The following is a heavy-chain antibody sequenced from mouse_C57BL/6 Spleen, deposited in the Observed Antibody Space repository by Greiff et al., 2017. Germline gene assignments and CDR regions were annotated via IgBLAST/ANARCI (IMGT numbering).Heavy chain of an antibody. V-gene: IGHV1-42*01. Sequence: VQLQQSGPELVKPGASVKISCKASGYSFTGYYMNWVKQSPEKSLEWIGEINPSTGGTTYNQKFKAKATLTVDKSSSTAYMQLKSLTSEDSAVYYCARLDGYYCFDYWGQGTTLTVSS. CDR1: GYSFTGYY. D-gene: IGHD2-3*01. CDR2: INPSTGGT. J-gene: IGHJ2*01. CDR3: ARLDGYYCFDY.